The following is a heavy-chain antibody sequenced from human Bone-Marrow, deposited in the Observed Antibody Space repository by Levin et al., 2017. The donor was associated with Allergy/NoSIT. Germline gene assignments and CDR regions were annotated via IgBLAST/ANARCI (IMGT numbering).Heavy chain of an antibody. V-gene: IGHV3-30*03. CDR3: ATGLGDGSGSYYYYYYMDV. CDR1: GFSFITYG. D-gene: IGHD3-10*01. CDR2: ISYDGGNE. J-gene: IGHJ6*03. Sequence: SCEASGFSFITYGMHWVRQAPGKGLEWVTLISYDGGNEFYADSVKGRFTISRDNSKNTVYLQMNSLRAEDTAVYYCATGLGDGSGSYYYYYYMDVWGKGTTVTVSS.